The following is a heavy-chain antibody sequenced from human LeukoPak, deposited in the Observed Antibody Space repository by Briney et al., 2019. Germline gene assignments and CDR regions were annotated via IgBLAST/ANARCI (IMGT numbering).Heavy chain of an antibody. V-gene: IGHV1-69*05. CDR2: IIPIFGTA. CDR1: GGTFSSYA. Sequence: ASVKVSCKASGGTFSSYAISWVRQAPGQGLEWMRGIIPIFGTANYAQKFQGRVTITTDESTSTAYMELSSLRSEDTAVYYCARVGRFLEWESPENYYYMDVCGKGTTVTVSS. CDR3: ARVGRFLEWESPENYYYMDV. D-gene: IGHD3-3*01. J-gene: IGHJ6*03.